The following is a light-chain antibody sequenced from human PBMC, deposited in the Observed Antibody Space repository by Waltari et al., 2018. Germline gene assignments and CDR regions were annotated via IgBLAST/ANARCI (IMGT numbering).Light chain of an antibody. Sequence: ELVLTQSPGTLSLSPGDIATLSCRASQRVGRTLAWYQQKPGQAPRLLIYDASTRATGIPDCFSGTGFGTDFSLTISRLEPEDFEVYYCQKYGRLPATFGQGTTVEIK. CDR2: DAS. CDR1: QRVGRT. CDR3: QKYGRLPAT. V-gene: IGKV3-20*01. J-gene: IGKJ1*01.